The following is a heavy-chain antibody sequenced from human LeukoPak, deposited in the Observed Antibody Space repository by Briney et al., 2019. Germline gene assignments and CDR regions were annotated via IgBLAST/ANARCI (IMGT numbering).Heavy chain of an antibody. CDR1: GGSISGYY. CDR2: ISYSGST. CDR3: ARFTGTYLAY. D-gene: IGHD2-8*02. Sequence: SETLSLTCTVSGGSISGYYWSWIRQPPGKGLEWIGHISYSGSTRYNSSLNSRVTISVDTSKNQFSLKLTSVTAADTAVYYCARFTGTYLAYWGQGILVTVSS. J-gene: IGHJ4*02. V-gene: IGHV4-59*01.